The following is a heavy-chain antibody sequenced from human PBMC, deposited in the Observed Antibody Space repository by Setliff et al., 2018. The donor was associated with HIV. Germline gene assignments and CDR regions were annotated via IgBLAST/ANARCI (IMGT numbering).Heavy chain of an antibody. D-gene: IGHD3-3*01. CDR2: INPNSGGT. CDR1: GYIFTTYD. V-gene: IGHV1-2*02. CDR3: ARGTDFWSGSSNFDY. Sequence: ASVKVSCKASGYIFTTYDMHWVRQAPGQGLEWMGWINPNSGGTNYAQKFRGRVTMTRDTSINTAHMYLSSLRSDDTAIYFCARGTDFWSGSSNFDYWGQGTQVTVSS. J-gene: IGHJ4*02.